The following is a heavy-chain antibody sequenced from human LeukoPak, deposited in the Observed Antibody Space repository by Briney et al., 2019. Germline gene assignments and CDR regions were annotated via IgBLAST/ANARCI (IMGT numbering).Heavy chain of an antibody. CDR1: GESISGFY. Sequence: PSETLSLTCTVSGESISGFYWNWIRQPPGKGLEWIGYIYYSGSTNYNPSLKSRVTMSVDTSKNQFSLKLSSVTAADTAVYYCARIILTGGDYYYYMDVWGKGTTVTVSS. CDR2: IYYSGST. V-gene: IGHV4-59*12. CDR3: ARIILTGGDYYYYMDV. J-gene: IGHJ6*03. D-gene: IGHD7-27*01.